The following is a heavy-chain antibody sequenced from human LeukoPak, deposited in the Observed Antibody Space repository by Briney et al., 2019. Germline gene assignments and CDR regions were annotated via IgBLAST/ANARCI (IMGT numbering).Heavy chain of an antibody. CDR3: ARSFEWSFYFDY. CDR2: INPNSGGT. Sequence: ASVKVSCKASGYTFTGYYMHWVRQAPGQGLERMGWINPNSGGTNYAQNFQGRVTMTRHTSISTAYMELSRLRFDDTAVYYCARSFEWSFYFDYWGQGSLVTVSS. D-gene: IGHD2-8*01. J-gene: IGHJ4*02. V-gene: IGHV1-2*02. CDR1: GYTFTGYY.